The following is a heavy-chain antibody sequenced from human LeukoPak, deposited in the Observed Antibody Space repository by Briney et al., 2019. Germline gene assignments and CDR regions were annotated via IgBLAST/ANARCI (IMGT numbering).Heavy chain of an antibody. J-gene: IGHJ4*02. CDR3: ARGVCSSGYYCFPED. V-gene: IGHV3-30*01. CDR2: ISYDGSNK. CDR1: GFTFSSYA. D-gene: IGHD3-22*01. Sequence: GGSLRLSCAASGFTFSSYAMHWVRQAPGKGLEWVAVISYDGSNKYYADSVKGRFTISRDNSKNTLYLQMNSLRAEDTAVYYCARGVCSSGYYCFPEDWSQGTLVTVSS.